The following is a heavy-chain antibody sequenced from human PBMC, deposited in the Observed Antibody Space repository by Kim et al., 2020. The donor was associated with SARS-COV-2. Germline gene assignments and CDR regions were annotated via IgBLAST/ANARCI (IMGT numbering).Heavy chain of an antibody. CDR3: ARIPTPWRRYFDSWYFDL. J-gene: IGHJ2*01. Sequence: KSRVTISVDTSKNQFSRKRSSVTAADTAVYYCARIPTPWRRYFDSWYFDLWGRGTLVTVSS. D-gene: IGHD3-9*01. V-gene: IGHV4-31*02.